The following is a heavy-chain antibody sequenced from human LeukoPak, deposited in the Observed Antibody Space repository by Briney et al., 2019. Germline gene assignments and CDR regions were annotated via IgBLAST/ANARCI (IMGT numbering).Heavy chain of an antibody. J-gene: IGHJ4*02. D-gene: IGHD3-10*01. V-gene: IGHV3-69-1*01. Sequence: PGGSLRLSCAASGFTFSDYYMSWIRQAPGKGLEWVSSISSSSYIYYADSVKGRFTISRDNAKNSLYLQMNSLRAEDTAVYYCAREGRKELWFGELFFPSVFDYWGQGTLVTVSS. CDR1: GFTFSDYY. CDR2: ISSSSYI. CDR3: AREGRKELWFGELFFPSVFDY.